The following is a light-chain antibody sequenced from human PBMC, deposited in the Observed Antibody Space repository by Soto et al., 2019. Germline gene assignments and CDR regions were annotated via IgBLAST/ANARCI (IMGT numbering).Light chain of an antibody. V-gene: IGKV1-27*01. CDR2: AAS. CDR1: QGISNY. J-gene: IGKJ3*01. CDR3: QKYNSAPST. Sequence: DIQMTQSPSSLSASVGDGVTITCRVSQGISNYLAWYQQKPGKVPKLLIYAASTLHSGVPSRFSGSGSGTEFTLTISSLQPEDVATYYCQKYNSAPSTFGPGTKVEIK.